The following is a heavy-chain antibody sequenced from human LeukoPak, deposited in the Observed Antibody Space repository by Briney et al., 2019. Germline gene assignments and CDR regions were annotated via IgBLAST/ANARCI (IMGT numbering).Heavy chain of an antibody. D-gene: IGHD2/OR15-2a*01. J-gene: IGHJ4*02. CDR3: TTLADLLPIDY. CDR1: GSTFSIYS. CDR2: IKSKTDGGTT. Sequence: GGSLRLSCAASGSTFSIYSMNWVRQAPGKGLEWVGRIKSKTDGGTTDYAAPVKGRFTISRDDSKNTLYLQMNSLKTEDTAVYYCTTLADLLPIDYWGQGTLVTVSS. V-gene: IGHV3-15*01.